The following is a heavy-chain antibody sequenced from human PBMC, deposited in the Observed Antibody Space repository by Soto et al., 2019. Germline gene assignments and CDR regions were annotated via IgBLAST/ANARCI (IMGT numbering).Heavy chain of an antibody. Sequence: SETLSLTCSVSGDSISTSYWSWIRQPAEKRPEWIGRIFSSGSTSFNPSLESRVAMSVDTSKNHFSLNLSSVTAADMAVYYCAREGSYSAYNFAHGIQLWSFDFWGQGALVTVSS. CDR2: IFSSGST. D-gene: IGHD5-12*01. J-gene: IGHJ4*02. V-gene: IGHV4-4*07. CDR3: AREGSYSAYNFAHGIQLWSFDF. CDR1: GDSISTSY.